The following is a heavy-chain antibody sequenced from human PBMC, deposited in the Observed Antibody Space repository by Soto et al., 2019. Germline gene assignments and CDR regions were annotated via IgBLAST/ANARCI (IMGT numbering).Heavy chain of an antibody. J-gene: IGHJ4*02. CDR2: MNAGVGNT. V-gene: IGHV1-3*01. D-gene: IGHD5-18*01. CDR1: GYTFTDYA. CDR3: SRDTGYTFGSLNY. Sequence: HVELVQSGADVKKPGASVTISCKASGYTFTDYALHWVRQAPGQRLEWMGWMNAGVGNTLYSQKFQGRITITRDPSASTAYMELNSLKSEDTALYYCSRDTGYTFGSLNYWGPGTLVTVSS.